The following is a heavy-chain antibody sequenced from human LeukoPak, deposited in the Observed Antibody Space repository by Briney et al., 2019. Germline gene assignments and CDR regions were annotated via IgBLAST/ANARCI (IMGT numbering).Heavy chain of an antibody. D-gene: IGHD3-3*01. CDR1: GLTLSNYW. J-gene: IGHJ3*02. V-gene: IGHV3-74*01. CDR2: MNSDGSGT. Sequence: GGSLRLSCAASGLTLSNYWMHWVRQAPGKGLVWVSRMNSDGSGTSYADSVKGRFTISRDNAKNTLYLQMNSLRAEDTGVYYCARVSRDDFWSGYPPVGAFDIWGQGTMVTVSS. CDR3: ARVSRDDFWSGYPPVGAFDI.